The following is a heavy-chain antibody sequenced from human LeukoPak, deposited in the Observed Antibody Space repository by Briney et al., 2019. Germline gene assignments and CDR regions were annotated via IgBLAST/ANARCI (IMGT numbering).Heavy chain of an antibody. CDR1: GYTFTSYD. D-gene: IGHD5-24*01. J-gene: IGHJ4*02. CDR2: MNPNSGNT. V-gene: IGHV1-8*01. Sequence: GASVKVSCKASGYTFTSYDINWVRQATGRGLEWMGWMNPNSGNTGYAQKFQGRVTMTRNTSISTAYMELSSLRSEDTAVYYCARGRGRWLQFRAIDYWGQGTLVTVSS. CDR3: ARGRGRWLQFRAIDY.